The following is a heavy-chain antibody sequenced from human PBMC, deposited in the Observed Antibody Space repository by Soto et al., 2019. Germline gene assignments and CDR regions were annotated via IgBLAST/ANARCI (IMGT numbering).Heavy chain of an antibody. V-gene: IGHV1-18*01. J-gene: IGHJ5*02. D-gene: IGHD6-6*01. Sequence: QVQLVQSGAEVKKPGASVKVSCKASGYTFTSYGISWVRQAPVQGLEWMGWISAYNGNTNYAQKHQGRVTMTTDTSTSTAYMELRSLRSDDTAVYYCAGDDSSSSEGPLDPWGQGTLVTVSS. CDR2: ISAYNGNT. CDR3: AGDDSSSSEGPLDP. CDR1: GYTFTSYG.